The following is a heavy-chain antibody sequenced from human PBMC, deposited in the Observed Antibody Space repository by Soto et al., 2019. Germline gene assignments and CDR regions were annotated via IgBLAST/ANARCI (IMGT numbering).Heavy chain of an antibody. CDR1: GGSLSSSAYS. Sequence: QMHLQESGSGLVKPSQTLSLTCAVSGGSLSSSAYSWSWIRQPPGKGLEWIGFIYQSGSTYYNPSLKSRVTMSLDRPKNQFSLKLSSVTAAETAVYYCARELLFYDSDGFSWEDAFDIWGQGTMVTVSS. CDR3: ARELLFYDSDGFSWEDAFDI. J-gene: IGHJ3*02. CDR2: IYQSGST. V-gene: IGHV4-30-2*01. D-gene: IGHD3-22*01.